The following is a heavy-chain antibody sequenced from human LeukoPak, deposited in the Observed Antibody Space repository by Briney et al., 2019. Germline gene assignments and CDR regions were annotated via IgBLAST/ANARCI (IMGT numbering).Heavy chain of an antibody. Sequence: GASVKVSCRASGYTFTSYGISWVRQAPGQGLEWMGWISAYNGNTNYAQKLQGRVTMTTDTSTSTAYMELRSLRSDDTAVYYCARVSGSSGWYRDYYYYMDVWGKGTTVTVSS. CDR1: GYTFTSYG. CDR3: ARVSGSSGWYRDYYYYMDV. J-gene: IGHJ6*03. D-gene: IGHD6-19*01. V-gene: IGHV1-18*01. CDR2: ISAYNGNT.